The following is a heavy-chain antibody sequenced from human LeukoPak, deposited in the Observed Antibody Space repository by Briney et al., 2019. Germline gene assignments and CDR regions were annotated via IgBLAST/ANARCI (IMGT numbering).Heavy chain of an antibody. CDR1: GFTFISFA. J-gene: IGHJ4*02. Sequence: GGSLRLSCAASGFTFISFAMTWVRQAPGKGLEWVSTISGRADSTYYADSLKGRFTISRDNSKNTLYLQMNSLRAEDTAVYYCAQVREYNYGSGFDYWGRGTLVTVSS. CDR2: ISGRADST. D-gene: IGHD3-10*01. V-gene: IGHV3-23*01. CDR3: AQVREYNYGSGFDY.